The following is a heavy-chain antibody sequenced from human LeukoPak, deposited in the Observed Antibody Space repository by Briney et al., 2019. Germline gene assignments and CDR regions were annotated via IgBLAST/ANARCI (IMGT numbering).Heavy chain of an antibody. D-gene: IGHD4-23*01. CDR3: ARERSSSGGHSWFDP. CDR1: GGYIITSGHY. J-gene: IGHJ5*02. Sequence: PSETLSLTYTVSGGYIITSGHYWGWIRQPPGKGLEWIGSIYYTGVTSTNPFFRSRMSISVDTSKNQFSLNLTSVTAADAAVYYCARERSSSGGHSWFDPWGQGTLVTVSS. V-gene: IGHV4-39*07. CDR2: IYYTGVT.